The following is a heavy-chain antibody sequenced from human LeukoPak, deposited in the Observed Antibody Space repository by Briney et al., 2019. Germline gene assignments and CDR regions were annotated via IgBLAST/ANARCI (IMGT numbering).Heavy chain of an antibody. CDR1: GFTFSSYS. V-gene: IGHV3-21*01. CDR3: AKGGGYEAQYYYYYLDV. Sequence: GGSLRLSCAASGFTFSSYSMNWVRQAPGKGLEWVSSISSSSSYIYYADSVKGRFTISRDNAKNSLYLQMNSLRAEDTAVYYCAKGGGYEAQYYYYYLDVWGNGTTVTISS. CDR2: ISSSSSYI. D-gene: IGHD5-12*01. J-gene: IGHJ6*03.